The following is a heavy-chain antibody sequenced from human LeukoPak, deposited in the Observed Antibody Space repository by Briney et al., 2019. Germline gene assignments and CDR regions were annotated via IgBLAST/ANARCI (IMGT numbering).Heavy chain of an antibody. J-gene: IGHJ4*02. CDR2: VNHSGST. CDR3: ARTYYDFWSGPRAYFDY. V-gene: IGHV4-34*01. D-gene: IGHD3-3*01. CDR1: GGSFSGYY. Sequence: SETLSLTCAVYGGSFSGYYWSWIRQPPGKGLEWLGEVNHSGSTNYNPSLKSRVTISVDTSKNQFSLKLSSVTAADTAVYYCARTYYDFWSGPRAYFDYWGQGTLVTVSS.